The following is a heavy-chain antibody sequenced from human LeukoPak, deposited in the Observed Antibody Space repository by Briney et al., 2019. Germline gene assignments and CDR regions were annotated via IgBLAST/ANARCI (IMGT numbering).Heavy chain of an antibody. Sequence: GESLRISCKGSGYSFTSYWISWVRQMPGKGLEGMGRIDPSDSYTNYSPSFQGHVTISADKSISTAYLQWSSLKASDTAMYYCARSGYCSGGSCYTSRDYYYYYGMDVWGKGTTVTVSS. V-gene: IGHV5-10-1*01. CDR3: ARSGYCSGGSCYTSRDYYYYYGMDV. D-gene: IGHD2-15*01. J-gene: IGHJ6*04. CDR2: IDPSDSYT. CDR1: GYSFTSYW.